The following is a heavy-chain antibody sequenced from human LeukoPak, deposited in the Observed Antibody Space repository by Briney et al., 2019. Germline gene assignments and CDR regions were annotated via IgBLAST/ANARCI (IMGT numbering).Heavy chain of an antibody. V-gene: IGHV1-46*01. CDR1: GYTFTSYY. Sequence: ASVKVSCKASGYTFTSYYMHWVRQALGQGLEWMGIINPSGGSTSYAQKFQGRVTMTRDMSTSTVYMELSSLRSEDTAVYYCARSTTLQPRDGYNHGHFDYWGQGTLVTVSS. D-gene: IGHD5-24*01. CDR3: ARSTTLQPRDGYNHGHFDY. CDR2: INPSGGST. J-gene: IGHJ4*02.